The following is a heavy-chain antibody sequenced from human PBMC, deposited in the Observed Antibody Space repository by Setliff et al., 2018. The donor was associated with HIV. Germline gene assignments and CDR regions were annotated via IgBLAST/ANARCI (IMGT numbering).Heavy chain of an antibody. D-gene: IGHD6-13*01. CDR1: GASISSSSYS. V-gene: IGHV4-39*01. CDR2: LYSSGRT. J-gene: IGHJ4*02. Sequence: SETLSLTCSVSGASISSSSYSWGWIRQPPGKGLVWIGSLYSSGRTYYKSSLKSRVTISVDTSRNQISLRLDSLTAADTAIYYCAGSYGSSWFGPFDYWGQGTLVTVSS. CDR3: AGSYGSSWFGPFDY.